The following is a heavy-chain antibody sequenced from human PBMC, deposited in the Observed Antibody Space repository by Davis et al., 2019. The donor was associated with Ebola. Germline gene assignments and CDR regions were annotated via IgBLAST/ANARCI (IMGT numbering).Heavy chain of an antibody. CDR1: GFSFSNAW. Sequence: GSLRLSCAASGFSFSNAWMSWIRQPPGKGLESIGYISDSGSTNYNPSLKSRVTISVDTSKNQFSLKLYSVTPADTAVYYCARQVHEVFGVVINYYYAMDVWGQGTTVTVSS. V-gene: IGHV4-59*08. CDR2: ISDSGST. D-gene: IGHD3-3*01. J-gene: IGHJ6*02. CDR3: ARQVHEVFGVVINYYYAMDV.